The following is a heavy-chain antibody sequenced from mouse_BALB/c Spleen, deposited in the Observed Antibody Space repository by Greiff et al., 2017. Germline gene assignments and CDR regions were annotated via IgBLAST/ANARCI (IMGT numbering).Heavy chain of an antibody. CDR1: GYTFTSYT. CDR3: ASYDYDYAMDY. D-gene: IGHD2-4*01. V-gene: IGHV1-4*02. Sequence: VQVVESAAELARPGASVKMSCKASGYTFTSYTMHWVKQRPGQGLEWIGYINPSSGYTEYNQKFKDKTTLTADKSSSTAYMQLSSLTSEDSAVYYCASYDYDYAMDYWGQGTSVTVSS. CDR2: INPSSGYT. J-gene: IGHJ4*01.